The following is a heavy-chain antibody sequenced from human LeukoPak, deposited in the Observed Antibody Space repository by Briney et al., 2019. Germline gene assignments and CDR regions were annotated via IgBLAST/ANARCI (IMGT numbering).Heavy chain of an antibody. CDR1: GFTFNNYA. J-gene: IGHJ4*02. D-gene: IGHD5-24*01. CDR3: TRVGYIDEGIDY. CDR2: IKQDGSKK. V-gene: IGHV3-7*04. Sequence: GGSLRLSCAASGFTFNNYAMTWVRQAPGKGLEWVANIKQDGSKKSYVDSVKGRFTISRDNAKNSLYLQMNSLRAEDTAIYYCTRVGYIDEGIDYWGQGTLVTVSS.